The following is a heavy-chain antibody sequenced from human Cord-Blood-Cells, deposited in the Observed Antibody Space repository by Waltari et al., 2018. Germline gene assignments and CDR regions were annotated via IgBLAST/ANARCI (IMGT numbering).Heavy chain of an antibody. V-gene: IGHV1-69*08. CDR2: IIPILGIA. CDR3: ARDRCGGDCSSPDWYFDL. J-gene: IGHJ2*01. D-gene: IGHD2-21*01. CDR1: GGAFSSYT. Sequence: QVQLVQSGAEVKKPGSSVKVSCKASGGAFSSYTISWLRKATGHGLEWMGRIIPILGIANYAQKFQGRVTITADKSTSTAYMELSSLRSEDTAVYYCARDRCGGDCSSPDWYFDLWGRGTLVTVSS.